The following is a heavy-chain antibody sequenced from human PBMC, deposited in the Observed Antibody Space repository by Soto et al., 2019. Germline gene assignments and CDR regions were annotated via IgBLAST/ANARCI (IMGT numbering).Heavy chain of an antibody. J-gene: IGHJ4*02. CDR3: ARDRSVVVVAATPFDY. CDR2: ISAYNGNT. CDR1: GGTFSSYT. Sequence: ASVKVSCKASGGTFSSYTISWVRQAPGQGLEWMGWISAYNGNTNYAQKLQGRVTMTTDTSTSTAYMELRSLRSDDTAVYYCARDRSVVVVAATPFDYWGQGTLVTVSS. D-gene: IGHD2-15*01. V-gene: IGHV1-18*01.